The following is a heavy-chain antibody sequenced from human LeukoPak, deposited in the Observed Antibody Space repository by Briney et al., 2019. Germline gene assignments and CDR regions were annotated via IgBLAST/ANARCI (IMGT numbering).Heavy chain of an antibody. Sequence: SVRVSCKASGGTFSSYAISWVRQAPGQGLEWMGRIIPIFGTANYAQKFQGRVTITTDESTSTAYMELSSLRSEDTAVYYCARDGTAVVVVAATHRAFDIWGQGTMVTVSS. J-gene: IGHJ3*02. CDR2: IIPIFGTA. CDR3: ARDGTAVVVVAATHRAFDI. D-gene: IGHD2-15*01. CDR1: GGTFSSYA. V-gene: IGHV1-69*05.